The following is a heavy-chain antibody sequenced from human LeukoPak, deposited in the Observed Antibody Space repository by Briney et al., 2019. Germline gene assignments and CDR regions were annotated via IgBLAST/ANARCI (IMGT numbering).Heavy chain of an antibody. V-gene: IGHV4-34*01. CDR3: ARGSPRGAFDI. CDR2: INHSGST. Sequence: PSETLSLTCTISGGSISAYYWSWIRQPPGKGLEWIGEINHSGSTNYNPSLKSRVTISVDTSKNQFSLKLSSVTAADTAVYYCARGSPRGAFDIWGQGTMVTVSS. CDR1: GGSISAYY. J-gene: IGHJ3*02.